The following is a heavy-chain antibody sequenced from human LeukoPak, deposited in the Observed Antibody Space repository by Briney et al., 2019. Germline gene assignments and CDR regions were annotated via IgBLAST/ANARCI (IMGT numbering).Heavy chain of an antibody. CDR2: MNPNSGNT. CDR3: ARGQLYYYGSGSYYPDY. Sequence: ASVKVSCKASGYTFTSYDVNWVRQATGQGLEWMGWMNPNSGNTGYAQKFQGRVTMTRNTSISTAYMELSSLRSEDTAVYYCARGQLYYYGSGSYYPDYWGQGTLVTVSS. V-gene: IGHV1-8*01. D-gene: IGHD3-10*01. J-gene: IGHJ4*02. CDR1: GYTFTSYD.